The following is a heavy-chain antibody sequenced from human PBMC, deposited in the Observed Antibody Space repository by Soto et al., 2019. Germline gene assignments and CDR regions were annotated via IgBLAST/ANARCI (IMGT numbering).Heavy chain of an antibody. CDR3: AKDSLLVGIAAAGRYYYYYYGMDV. CDR1: GFTFSSYA. V-gene: IGHV3-30*09. D-gene: IGHD6-13*01. Sequence: GGSLRLSCAASGFTFSSYAMHWVRQAPGKGLEWVAVISYDGGNKYYADSVKGRFAISRDNSKNTLYLQMNSLRAEDTAVYYCAKDSLLVGIAAAGRYYYYYYGMDVWGQGTTVTVSS. J-gene: IGHJ6*02. CDR2: ISYDGGNK.